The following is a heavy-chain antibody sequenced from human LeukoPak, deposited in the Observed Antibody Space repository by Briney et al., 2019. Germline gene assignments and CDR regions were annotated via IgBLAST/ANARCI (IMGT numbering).Heavy chain of an antibody. D-gene: IGHD6-19*01. CDR3: ARVVAVAGRAFDI. V-gene: IGHV3-21*01. CDR2: ISSSSSYI. J-gene: IGHJ3*02. Sequence: PGGSLRLSCAASGFTFSSYSMNWVRQAPGKGLEWVSSISSSSSYIYYADSVKGRFTISRDNAKNSLYLQMNSLRTEDTAVYYCARVVAVAGRAFDIWGQGTMVTVSS. CDR1: GFTFSSYS.